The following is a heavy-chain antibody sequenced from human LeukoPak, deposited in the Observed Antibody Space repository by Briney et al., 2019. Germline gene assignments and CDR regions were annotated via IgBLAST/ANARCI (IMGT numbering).Heavy chain of an antibody. CDR1: DGSINTISDY. D-gene: IGHD6-19*01. CDR3: AREDAVSSDDAFDL. Sequence: SETLSLTCSVSDGSINTISDYWGWVRQPPVKGLEWIGSVYYTGSTYYNAPFKSRVTISIDTSKNQFSLSLSAVTAADTAMYYCAREDAVSSDDAFDLWGQGTMVTVS. CDR2: VYYTGST. J-gene: IGHJ3*01. V-gene: IGHV4-39*07.